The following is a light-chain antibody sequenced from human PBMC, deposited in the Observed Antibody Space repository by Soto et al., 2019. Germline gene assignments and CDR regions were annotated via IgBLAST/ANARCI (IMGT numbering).Light chain of an antibody. CDR1: QSVSSSY. J-gene: IGKJ1*01. CDR3: QQYGSSSWT. Sequence: EIVFTQSPGTLSLSPVERAAVSCRASQSVSSSYLAWYQQKPGQAPRLLIYGASSRATGIPDRFSGSGSGTDFTLTISRLEPEDFAVYYCQQYGSSSWTFGQGTKVDIK. CDR2: GAS. V-gene: IGKV3-20*01.